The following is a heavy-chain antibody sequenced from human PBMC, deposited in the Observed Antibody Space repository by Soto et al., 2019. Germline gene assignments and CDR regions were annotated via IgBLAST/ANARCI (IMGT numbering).Heavy chain of an antibody. CDR2: TIPIFGTA. Sequence: SVKVSCKASGGTFSSYAISWVRQAPGQGLEWMGGTIPIFGTANYAQKFQGRVTITADESTSTAYMELSSLRSEDTAVYYCASLVVTMLVVVTGPFDIWGQGTMVTVSS. CDR3: ASLVVTMLVVVTGPFDI. V-gene: IGHV1-69*13. CDR1: GGTFSSYA. D-gene: IGHD3-22*01. J-gene: IGHJ3*02.